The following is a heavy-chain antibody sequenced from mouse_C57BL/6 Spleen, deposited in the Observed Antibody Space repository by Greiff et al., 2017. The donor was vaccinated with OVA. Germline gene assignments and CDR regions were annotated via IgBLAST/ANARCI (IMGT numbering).Heavy chain of an antibody. J-gene: IGHJ4*01. D-gene: IGHD1-1*01. V-gene: IGHV3-6*01. CDR3: AREGYYGSRDYYYAMDY. Sequence: EVKLQESGPGLVKPSQSLSLTCSVTGYSITSGYYWNWIRQFPGNKLEWMGYISYDGSNNYNPTLKNRISITRDTSKNQFFLKLNSVTTEDTATYYCAREGYYGSRDYYYAMDYWGQGTSVTVSS. CDR1: GYSITSGYY. CDR2: ISYDGSN.